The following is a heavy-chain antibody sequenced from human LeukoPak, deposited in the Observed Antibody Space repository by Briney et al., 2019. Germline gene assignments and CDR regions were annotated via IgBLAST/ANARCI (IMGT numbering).Heavy chain of an antibody. D-gene: IGHD3-16*01. J-gene: IGHJ4*02. CDR2: ISGSGGST. V-gene: IGHV3-23*01. CDR3: ARDFMGVSTA. CDR1: GFTFSSYA. Sequence: GGSLRLSCAASGFTFSSYAMSWVRQAPGKGLEWVSAISGSGGSTYYADSVKGRFTISRDNSRNSLYLQMNSLRAEDTAVYYCARDFMGVSTAWGQGTLVTVSS.